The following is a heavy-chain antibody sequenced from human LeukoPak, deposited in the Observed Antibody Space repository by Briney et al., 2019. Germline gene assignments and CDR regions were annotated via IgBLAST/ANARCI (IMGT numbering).Heavy chain of an antibody. D-gene: IGHD5-24*01. V-gene: IGHV4-39*07. CDR2: IYYSGST. CDR3: ARGVRDGYNPNPYFDY. J-gene: IGHJ4*02. CDR1: GGSISSSSYY. Sequence: SETLSLTCTVSGGSISSSSYYWGWIRQPPGNGLEWIGSIYYSGSTYYNPSLKSRVTISVDTSKNQFSLKLSSVTAADTAVYYCARGVRDGYNPNPYFDYWGQGTLVTVSS.